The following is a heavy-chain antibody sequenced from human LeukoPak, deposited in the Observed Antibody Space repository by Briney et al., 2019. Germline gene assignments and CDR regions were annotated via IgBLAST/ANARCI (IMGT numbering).Heavy chain of an antibody. CDR1: GYTFTSYY. D-gene: IGHD3-22*01. Sequence: ASGKVSCKASGYTFTSYYMHWVRQAPGRGLEWMGILSPSGGSTSYAQKFQGRVTMTGDTSTSTVYMELSSLRSEDTAVYYCAREPLVSGYYYFDYWGQGTLVTVCS. CDR3: AREPLVSGYYYFDY. J-gene: IGHJ4*02. CDR2: LSPSGGST. V-gene: IGHV1-46*01.